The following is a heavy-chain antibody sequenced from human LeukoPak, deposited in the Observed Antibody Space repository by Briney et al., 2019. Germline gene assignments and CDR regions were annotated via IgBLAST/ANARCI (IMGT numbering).Heavy chain of an antibody. V-gene: IGHV4-4*07. CDR1: GGSISSYY. Sequence: SDTLSLTCTVSGGSISSYYWSWIRQPAGKGLEGIGRFYTSASTNYNPPLKSRVTMSVDTSKNQFSLKLSSVTAADTAVYYCARDSKWELEIWGQGTLVTVSS. D-gene: IGHD1-26*01. CDR3: ARDSKWELEI. CDR2: FYTSAST. J-gene: IGHJ4*02.